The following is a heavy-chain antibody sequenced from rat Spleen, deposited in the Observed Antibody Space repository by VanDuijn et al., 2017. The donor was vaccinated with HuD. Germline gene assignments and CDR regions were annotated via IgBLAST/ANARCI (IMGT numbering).Heavy chain of an antibody. V-gene: IGHV2S12*01. J-gene: IGHJ3*01. D-gene: IGHD1-4*01. CDR2: ISTGGNT. CDR1: GFSLTSNG. Sequence: QVQVKESGPGLVQPSQTLSLTCTVSGFSLTSNGVSWVRQPPGKGLEWIAAISTGGNTYYNSALRSRLSISRDTSKSQVFLKMNNLVTEDTAIYFCIRESLPGYNSHWFVYWGQGTLVTVSS. CDR3: IRESLPGYNSHWFVY.